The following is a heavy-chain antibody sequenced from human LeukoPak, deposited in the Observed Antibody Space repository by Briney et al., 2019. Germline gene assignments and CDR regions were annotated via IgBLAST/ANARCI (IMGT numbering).Heavy chain of an antibody. D-gene: IGHD4-17*01. CDR2: INHSGST. CDR3: ARLANGDYDIDY. CDR1: GGSFSGYY. Sequence: SSETLSLTCAVYGGSFSGYYWSWIRQPPGKGLEWIGEINHSGSTNYNPSLKSRVTISVDTSKNQFSLKLSSVTAADTAVYYCARLANGDYDIDYWGQGTLVTVSS. V-gene: IGHV4-34*01. J-gene: IGHJ4*02.